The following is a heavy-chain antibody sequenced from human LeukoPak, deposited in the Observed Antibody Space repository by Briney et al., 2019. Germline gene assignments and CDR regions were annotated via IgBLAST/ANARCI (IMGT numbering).Heavy chain of an antibody. V-gene: IGHV3-30*04. CDR1: GFTSSSYA. Sequence: GGSLRLSCAASGFTSSSYAMHWVRQAPGKGLEWVAVISYDGSNKYYADSVKGRFTISRDNSKNTLYLQMNSLRAEDTAVYYCARDEGPNSGYDYRGQGTLVTVSS. CDR2: ISYDGSNK. D-gene: IGHD5-12*01. CDR3: ARDEGPNSGYDY. J-gene: IGHJ4*02.